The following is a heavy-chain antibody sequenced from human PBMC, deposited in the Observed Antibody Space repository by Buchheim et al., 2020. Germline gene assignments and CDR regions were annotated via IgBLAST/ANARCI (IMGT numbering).Heavy chain of an antibody. CDR1: GFTFSSYW. CDR3: AREGGRDGYKIRSFDY. V-gene: IGHV3-7*01. Sequence: EVQLVESGGGLVQPGGSPRLSCAASGFTFSSYWMSWVRQAPGKGLEWVANIKQDGSEKYYVDSVKGRFTISRDNAKNSLYLQMNSLRAEDTAVYYCAREGGRDGYKIRSFDYWGQGTL. J-gene: IGHJ4*02. D-gene: IGHD5-24*01. CDR2: IKQDGSEK.